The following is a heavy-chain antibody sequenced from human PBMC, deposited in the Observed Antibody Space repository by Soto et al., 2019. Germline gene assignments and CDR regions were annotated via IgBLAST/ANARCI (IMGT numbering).Heavy chain of an antibody. CDR3: AKAPYGSGSSLIGTFYYYGMDV. CDR2: ITWDGGST. CDR1: GFTFDDYT. J-gene: IGHJ6*02. D-gene: IGHD3-10*01. Sequence: GGSLRLSCAASGFTFDDYTMHWVRQAPGKGLEWVSLITWDGGSTYYADSVKGRFTISRDNSKNSLYLQMNSLRTEDTALYYCAKAPYGSGSSLIGTFYYYGMDVWGQGTTVTVSS. V-gene: IGHV3-43*01.